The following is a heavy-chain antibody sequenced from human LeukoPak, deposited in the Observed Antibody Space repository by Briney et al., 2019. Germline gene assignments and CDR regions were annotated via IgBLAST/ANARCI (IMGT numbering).Heavy chain of an antibody. Sequence: SETLSLTCSVSGGSINNYYWGWIRQPAGKGLEWIGRIHTGGDTRYSPSLENRLSMSVDRSKNQFSLNLRSVTAADTAVYFCVGVSSGWFVDFWGQGTLVTVSS. V-gene: IGHV4-4*07. D-gene: IGHD6-19*01. J-gene: IGHJ4*02. CDR1: GGSINNYY. CDR2: IHTGGDT. CDR3: VGVSSGWFVDF.